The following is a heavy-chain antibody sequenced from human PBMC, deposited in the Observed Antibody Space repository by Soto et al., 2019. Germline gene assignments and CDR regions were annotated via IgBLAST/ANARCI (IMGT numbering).Heavy chain of an antibody. CDR1: GFTFSDAW. D-gene: IGHD3-10*01. CDR3: TTDYYFGSGNGDY. J-gene: IGHJ4*02. CDR2: IISKVDGGTA. Sequence: EVHLVESGGALVKPGGSLRLSCTVSGFTFSDAWMTRVRQAPGKGLEWVGRIISKVDGGTADYAAPVKGRFTISRDDSKNSLYLQMNSLTTEDTAVYYCTTDYYFGSGNGDYWGQGTLVTVSS. V-gene: IGHV3-15*02.